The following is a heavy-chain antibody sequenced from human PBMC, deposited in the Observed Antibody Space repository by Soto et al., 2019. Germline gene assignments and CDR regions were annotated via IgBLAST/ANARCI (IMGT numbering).Heavy chain of an antibody. Sequence: SQTLSLTCAISGDSVSSNSAAWNWIRLSPSRGLEWLGRTYYRSKGYSVYAPSVKSRISINPDTSKNQFSLQLNSVTPDDTAVYYCARGPGSLRPWGLGILVTFSA. CDR1: GDSVSSNSAA. J-gene: IGHJ5*02. CDR2: TYYRSKGYS. V-gene: IGHV6-1*01. D-gene: IGHD1-1*01. CDR3: ARGPGSLRP.